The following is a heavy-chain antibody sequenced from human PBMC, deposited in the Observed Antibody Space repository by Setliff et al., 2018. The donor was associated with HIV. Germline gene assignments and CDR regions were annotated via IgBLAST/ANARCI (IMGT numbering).Heavy chain of an antibody. J-gene: IGHJ4*02. D-gene: IGHD6-13*01. V-gene: IGHV4-4*09. CDR2: IYTSRGT. Sequence: PSEPLSLTCTVSGGYISGYHWNWLRQTPGKGLEWIGYIYTSRGTNYNHSLRTRVIISVDTSNQFSLKLSSVTAADAAVYYCARSPSSRSSWEYYFDYWGQGILVTVSS. CDR1: GGYISGYH. CDR3: ARSPSSRSSWEYYFDY.